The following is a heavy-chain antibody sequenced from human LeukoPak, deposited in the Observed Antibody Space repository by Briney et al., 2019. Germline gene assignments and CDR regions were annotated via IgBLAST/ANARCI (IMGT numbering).Heavy chain of an antibody. CDR2: ISYDGSNK. Sequence: PGGSLRLSCAASGFTFSSYGMHWARQAPGKGLEWVAVISYDGSNKYYADSVKGRFTISRDNSKNTLYLQMNSLRAEDTAVYYCAKGFLEWLALDPWGQGTLVTVSS. CDR3: AKGFLEWLALDP. D-gene: IGHD3-3*01. J-gene: IGHJ5*02. CDR1: GFTFSSYG. V-gene: IGHV3-30*18.